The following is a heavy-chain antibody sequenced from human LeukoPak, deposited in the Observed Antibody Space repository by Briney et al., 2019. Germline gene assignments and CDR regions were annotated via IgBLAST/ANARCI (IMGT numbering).Heavy chain of an antibody. D-gene: IGHD2-15*01. CDR2: IYYSGNT. V-gene: IGHV4-59*12. CDR1: GGSITPYY. J-gene: IGHJ5*02. CDR3: ARRPRVVVVVAAYWFDP. Sequence: SETLSLTCTVSGGSITPYYWSWIRQPPGKGLEWFGYIYYSGNTNYNPSLKSRVTISVDTSKNQFSLKLSSVTAADTAVYYCARRPRVVVVVAAYWFDPWGQGTLVTVSS.